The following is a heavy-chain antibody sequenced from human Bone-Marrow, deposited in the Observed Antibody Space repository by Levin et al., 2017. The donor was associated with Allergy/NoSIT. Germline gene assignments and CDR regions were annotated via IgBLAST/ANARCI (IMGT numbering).Heavy chain of an antibody. CDR1: GFRVRSSW. J-gene: IGHJ4*02. CDR2: IDQHGGEK. V-gene: IGHV3-7*01. Sequence: LSLPCAASGFRVRSSWMTWVRLAPGKGLEWVANIDQHGGEKFYVDSVKGRFTISRDNAKNSLYLQMNSLRTEDTAVYYCATDAGWFRIDNWGQGTLVTVST. CDR3: ATDAGWFRIDN. D-gene: IGHD6-19*01.